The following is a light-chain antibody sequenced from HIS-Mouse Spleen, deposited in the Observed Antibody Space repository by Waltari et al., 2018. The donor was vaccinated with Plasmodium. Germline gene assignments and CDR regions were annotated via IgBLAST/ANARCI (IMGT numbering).Light chain of an antibody. Sequence: DIQMPQSPTSLSASVGHRVTITCRASQSISSYLNWYQQKPGKAPKLLIYAASSLQSGVPSRFSGSGTGTDFTLSISSLQPEDFATYYCQQSYSTWTFGQGTKVEIK. V-gene: IGKV1-39*01. CDR3: QQSYSTWT. J-gene: IGKJ1*01. CDR1: QSISSY. CDR2: AAS.